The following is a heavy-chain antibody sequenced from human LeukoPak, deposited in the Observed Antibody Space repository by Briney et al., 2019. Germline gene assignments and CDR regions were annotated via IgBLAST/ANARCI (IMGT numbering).Heavy chain of an antibody. CDR3: ARGAYDFWSGPPPNAFDI. D-gene: IGHD3-3*01. CDR2: IYTSGST. V-gene: IGHV4-4*07. CDR1: GGSISSYY. Sequence: PSETLSLTCTVSGGSISSYYWSWIRQPAGKGLEWIGRIYTSGSTNYNPSLKSRVTMSVDTSKNQFSLKLSSVTAADTAVYYCARGAYDFWSGPPPNAFDIWGQGTMVTVSS. J-gene: IGHJ3*02.